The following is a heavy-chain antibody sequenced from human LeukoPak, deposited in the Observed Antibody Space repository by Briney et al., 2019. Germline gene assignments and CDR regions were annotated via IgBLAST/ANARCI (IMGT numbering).Heavy chain of an antibody. Sequence: ASVKVSCKASGYTFTSYGISWVRQAPGQGLEWMGWISAYNGNTNYAQKLQGRVTMTTDTSTSTAYMELRSLRSDDTAVYYCARGESIAARPCWFDPWGQGTLVTVSS. V-gene: IGHV1-18*01. CDR1: GYTFTSYG. J-gene: IGHJ5*02. CDR3: ARGESIAARPCWFDP. CDR2: ISAYNGNT. D-gene: IGHD6-6*01.